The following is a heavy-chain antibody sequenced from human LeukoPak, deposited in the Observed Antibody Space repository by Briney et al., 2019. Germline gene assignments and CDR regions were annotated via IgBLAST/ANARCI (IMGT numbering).Heavy chain of an antibody. CDR2: INHSGST. CDR3: ARGGAARPRIYYFDY. V-gene: IGHV4-34*01. Sequence: SETLSLTCAVYGGSFSGYYWSWIRQPPGKGLEWIREINHSGSTNYNPSLKSRVTISVDTSKNQFSLKLSSVTAADTAVYYCARGGAARPRIYYFDYWGQGTLVTVSS. CDR1: GGSFSGYY. J-gene: IGHJ4*02. D-gene: IGHD6-6*01.